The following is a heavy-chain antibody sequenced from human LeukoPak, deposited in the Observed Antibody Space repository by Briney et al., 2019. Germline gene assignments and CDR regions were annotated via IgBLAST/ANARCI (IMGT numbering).Heavy chain of an antibody. D-gene: IGHD3-9*01. Sequence: GESLKISCKASGYRFTSYWIGWVREMPGKGLEWVGIIYPSDSDARYSPSFQGQVTISADKSINTAYLQWSSLKASDTAMYYCARRNYDILTGYYNDYFDYWGQGTLVTVSS. CDR2: IYPSDSDA. CDR1: GYRFTSYW. CDR3: ARRNYDILTGYYNDYFDY. V-gene: IGHV5-51*01. J-gene: IGHJ4*02.